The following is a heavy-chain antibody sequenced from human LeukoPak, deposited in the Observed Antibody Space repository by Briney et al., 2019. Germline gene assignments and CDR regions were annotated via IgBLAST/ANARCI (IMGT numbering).Heavy chain of an antibody. D-gene: IGHD6-13*01. Sequence: GGSLRLSCAASGFTFSSYATSWVRQAPGKGLEWVSAISGSGGSTYYADSVKGRFTISRDNSKNTLYLQMNSLRAEDTAVYYCAKDDLYGPGSSWPDYWGQGTLVTVSS. CDR2: ISGSGGST. CDR1: GFTFSSYA. J-gene: IGHJ4*02. CDR3: AKDDLYGPGSSWPDY. V-gene: IGHV3-23*01.